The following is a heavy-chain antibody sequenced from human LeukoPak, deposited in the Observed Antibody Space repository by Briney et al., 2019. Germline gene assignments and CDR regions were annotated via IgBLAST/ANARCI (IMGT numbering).Heavy chain of an antibody. D-gene: IGHD3-10*01. CDR2: IYYSGST. CDR1: GGSISSSSYY. Sequence: KPSETLSLTCTVSGGSISSSSYYWGWIRQPPGKGLEWIGSIYYSGSTYYNPSLKSRVTISVDTSKNQFSLKLSSVTAADTAVYYCARETYYYGSWSRNFDYWGQGTLVTVSS. V-gene: IGHV4-39*02. J-gene: IGHJ4*02. CDR3: ARETYYYGSWSRNFDY.